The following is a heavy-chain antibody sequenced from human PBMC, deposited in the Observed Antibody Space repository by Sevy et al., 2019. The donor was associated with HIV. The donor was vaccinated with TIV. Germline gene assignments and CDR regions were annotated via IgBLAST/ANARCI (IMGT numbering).Heavy chain of an antibody. J-gene: IGHJ4*02. D-gene: IGHD5-18*01. V-gene: IGHV3-23*01. Sequence: GGSLRLSCAASGFTFSNYAMNWVRQAPGKGLEWVSGISGSGGSGDKTNYADSVKGRFTISRDDSKNSLYLQLNSLRAEDTAIYYCARTKSNTAMVSSDYWGQGTLVTVSS. CDR3: ARTKSNTAMVSSDY. CDR2: ISGSGGSGDKT. CDR1: GFTFSNYA.